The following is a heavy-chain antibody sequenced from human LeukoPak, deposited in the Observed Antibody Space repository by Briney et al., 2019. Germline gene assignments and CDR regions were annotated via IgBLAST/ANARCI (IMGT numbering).Heavy chain of an antibody. D-gene: IGHD5-12*01. J-gene: IGHJ5*02. Sequence: PSQTLSFTCTVSGGSIRSGDYYWSWIRQPPGKGLEWIGYIYYSGSTYYNPSLKSRVTISVDTSKNQFSLKLSSVTAADTAVYYCARQEYSGYDSANWFDPWGQGTLVTVSS. CDR1: GGSIRSGDYY. CDR2: IYYSGST. CDR3: ARQEYSGYDSANWFDP. V-gene: IGHV4-30-4*01.